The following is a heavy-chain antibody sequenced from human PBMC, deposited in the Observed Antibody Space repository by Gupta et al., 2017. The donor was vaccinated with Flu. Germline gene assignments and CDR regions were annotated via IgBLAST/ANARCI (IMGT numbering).Heavy chain of an antibody. CDR3: AAVDYNDLDTNPKFDF. V-gene: IGHV1-24*01. D-gene: IGHD4-11*01. CDR1: GYTLSELS. J-gene: IGHJ4*02. Sequence: QVQLVQSGAEVKKPGASVKVSCKVSGYTLSELSFHWVRQAPGKGLEWMGGFDAEDGETIYAQDFQGRVTMTEDTSTDTVYMKLSSLRPEDTAVYYCAAVDYNDLDTNPKFDFWGQGTLVTVSS. CDR2: FDAEDGET.